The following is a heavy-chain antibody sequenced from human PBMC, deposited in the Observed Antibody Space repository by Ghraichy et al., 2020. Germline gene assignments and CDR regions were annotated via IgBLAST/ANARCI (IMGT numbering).Heavy chain of an antibody. D-gene: IGHD6-13*01. J-gene: IGHJ1*01. V-gene: IGHV4-34*01. Sequence: GSLRLSCAVYGGSFSGYYWSWIRQPPGKGLEWIGESNHSGSTNYNPSLKRRVTISVDTSKNQFSLKLSSVTAADTAVYYCAGSSWYVAEYFQHWGQGTLVTGSS. CDR3: AGSSWYVAEYFQH. CDR2: SNHSGST. CDR1: GGSFSGYY.